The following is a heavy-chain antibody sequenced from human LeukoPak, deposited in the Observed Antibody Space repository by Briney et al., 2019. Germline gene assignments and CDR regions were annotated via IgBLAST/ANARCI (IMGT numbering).Heavy chain of an antibody. D-gene: IGHD6-19*01. CDR1: GGSISSYY. V-gene: IGHV4-4*07. CDR2: IYTSGST. Sequence: PSETLSLTCTVSGGSISSYYWSWIRQPPGKGLEWIGRIYTSGSTNYNPSLKSRVTMSVDTSKNQFSLKLSSVTAADTAVYYCARDVSSSGSSGWHKRKYDYFDYWGQGTLVTVSS. J-gene: IGHJ4*02. CDR3: ARDVSSSGSSGWHKRKYDYFDY.